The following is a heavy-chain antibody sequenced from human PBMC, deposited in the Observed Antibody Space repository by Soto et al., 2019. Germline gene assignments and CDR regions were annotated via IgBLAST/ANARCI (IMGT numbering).Heavy chain of an antibody. CDR2: ISSSSYI. CDR1: GFTFSSYS. Sequence: EVQLVESGGGLVKPGGSLRLSCAASGFTFSSYSMNWVRQAPGKGLEWVSSISSSSYIYYADSVKGRFTIFRDNAKNSLYLQMNSLRAEDTAVYYCAREGVQHGSGPYYYYGMDVWGQGTTVTVSS. D-gene: IGHD3-10*01. CDR3: AREGVQHGSGPYYYYGMDV. J-gene: IGHJ6*02. V-gene: IGHV3-21*01.